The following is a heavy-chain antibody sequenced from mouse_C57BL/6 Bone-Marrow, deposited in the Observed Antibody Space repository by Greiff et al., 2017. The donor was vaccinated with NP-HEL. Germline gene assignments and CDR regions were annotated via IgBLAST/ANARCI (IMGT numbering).Heavy chain of an antibody. V-gene: IGHV1-42*01. CDR1: GYSFTGYY. D-gene: IGHD3-2*02. CDR2: INPSTGGT. Sequence: VQLQQSGPELVKPGASVKISCKASGYSFTGYYMNWVKQSPEKSLEWIGEINPSTGGTTYNQKFKAKATLTVDKSSSTAYMQLKSLTSEDSAVYYGARSSKDSSGYDYWGQGTTLTVSS. J-gene: IGHJ2*01. CDR3: ARSSKDSSGYDY.